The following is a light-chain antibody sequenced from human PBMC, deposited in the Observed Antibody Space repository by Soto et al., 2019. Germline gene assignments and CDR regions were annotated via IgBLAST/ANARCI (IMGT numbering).Light chain of an antibody. V-gene: IGLV1-51*01. Sequence: QPVLTQPPSGSATPGQRGSISCSGSSSDIGDNYVSWFQQLPGTAPKLLIYDNNKRPSGIPDRFSGSKSGTSATLGITGLQTGDEADYYCGTWDTSLSAGVFGTGTKVTVL. CDR3: GTWDTSLSAGV. J-gene: IGLJ1*01. CDR1: SSDIGDNY. CDR2: DNN.